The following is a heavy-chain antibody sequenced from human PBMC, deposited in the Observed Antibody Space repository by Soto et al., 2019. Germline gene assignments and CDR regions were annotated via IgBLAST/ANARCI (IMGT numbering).Heavy chain of an antibody. CDR1: GYTFTSYD. V-gene: IGHV1-8*01. CDR2: MNPNSGNT. CDR3: ARGRSQSRWFDP. J-gene: IGHJ5*02. D-gene: IGHD1-26*01. Sequence: ASVKVSCKASGYTFTSYDINWVRQATGQGLEWMGWMNPNSGNTGYAQKFQGRVTMTRNTSISTAYMELSSLRSEDTAVHYCARGRSQSRWFDPWGQGTLVTVSS.